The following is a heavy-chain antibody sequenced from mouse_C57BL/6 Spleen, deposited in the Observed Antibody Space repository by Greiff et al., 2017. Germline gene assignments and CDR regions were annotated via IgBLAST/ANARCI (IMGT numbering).Heavy chain of an antibody. CDR1: GYTFTSYW. V-gene: IGHV1-50*01. J-gene: IGHJ2*01. CDR2: IDPSDSYT. D-gene: IGHD2-1*01. Sequence: QVQLQQPGAELVKPGASVKLSCKASGYTFTSYWMQWVKQRPGQGLEWIGEIDPSDSYTNYTQKFKGKATLTVDTSSSTAYMQLSSLTSEDSAVYYCARSRGVTSFDYWGQGTTLTVSS. CDR3: ARSRGVTSFDY.